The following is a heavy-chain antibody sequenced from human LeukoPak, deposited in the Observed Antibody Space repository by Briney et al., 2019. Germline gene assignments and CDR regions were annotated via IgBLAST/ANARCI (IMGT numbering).Heavy chain of an antibody. Sequence: GESLRLSCAASGFTFSRFRMSWVRQPPGKGLEWVANINQDGSEIYYVDSVKGRFTVSTDNAKNSLYLQMTSLRAEDAAVYYCASSWGSAIDFWGQGTLVTVSS. CDR2: INQDGSEI. V-gene: IGHV3-7*01. D-gene: IGHD3-16*01. CDR1: GFTFSRFR. J-gene: IGHJ4*02. CDR3: ASSWGSAIDF.